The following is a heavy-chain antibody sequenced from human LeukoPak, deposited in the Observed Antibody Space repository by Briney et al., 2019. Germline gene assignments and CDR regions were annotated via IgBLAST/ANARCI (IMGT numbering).Heavy chain of an antibody. D-gene: IGHD1-26*01. V-gene: IGHV3-23*01. J-gene: IGHJ4*02. Sequence: GGSLRLSCAASGFTFSSYAMSWVRQAPGKGLEWVSAISASGGSTYYADSMKGRFTISRDNSKNTLYLQMNSLRTEDTAVYYCTTESSGSHGPYWGQGTLVTVSS. CDR3: TTESSGSHGPY. CDR2: ISASGGST. CDR1: GFTFSSYA.